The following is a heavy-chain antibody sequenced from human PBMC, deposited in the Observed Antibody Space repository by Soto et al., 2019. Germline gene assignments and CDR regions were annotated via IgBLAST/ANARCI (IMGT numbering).Heavy chain of an antibody. J-gene: IGHJ3*02. CDR2: ISGDGGST. CDR1: GFTFDDYA. D-gene: IGHD2-15*01. V-gene: IGHV3-43*02. CDR3: AKGYCSGGSCYLGAFDI. Sequence: GGSLRLSCAASGFTFDDYAMHWVRQAPGKGLEWVSLISGDGGSTYYADSVKGRFTISRDNSKNSLYLQMNSLRTEDTALYYCAKGYCSGGSCYLGAFDIWSQGTMVTVSS.